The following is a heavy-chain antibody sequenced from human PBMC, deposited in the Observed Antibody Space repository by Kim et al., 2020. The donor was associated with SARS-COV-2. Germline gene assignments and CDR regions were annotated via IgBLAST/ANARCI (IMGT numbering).Heavy chain of an antibody. CDR1: GFTFDDYA. Sequence: GGSLRLSCAASGFTFDDYAMHWVRQAPGKGLEWVSGISWNSGSIGYADSVKGRFTISRDNAKNSLYLQMNSLRAEDTALYYCAKDKSAVLRFLEANSYYYYYGMDVWGPGTTVTVSS. D-gene: IGHD3-3*01. CDR3: AKDKSAVLRFLEANSYYYYYGMDV. CDR2: ISWNSGSI. J-gene: IGHJ6*02. V-gene: IGHV3-9*01.